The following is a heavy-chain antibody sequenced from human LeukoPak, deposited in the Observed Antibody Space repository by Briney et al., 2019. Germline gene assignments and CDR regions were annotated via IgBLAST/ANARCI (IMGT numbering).Heavy chain of an antibody. V-gene: IGHV3-23*01. D-gene: IGHD5-18*01. CDR3: GKTTVGYSSGQKPAWPVDY. J-gene: IGHJ4*02. CDR2: IFGSGGSP. CDR1: GFTFGSHA. Sequence: RGSLRLSCEASGFTFGSHAMYWVRRAPGKGLEWVAGIFGSGGSPHYADPVKGRFTISRDNSRNTVYLQINSLRAEDTAVYYCGKTTVGYSSGQKPAWPVDYWGQGTLVTVSS.